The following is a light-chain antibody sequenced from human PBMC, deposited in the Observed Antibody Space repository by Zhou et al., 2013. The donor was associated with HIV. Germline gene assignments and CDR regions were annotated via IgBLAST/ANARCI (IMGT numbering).Light chain of an antibody. Sequence: DIQMTQSPSSLSASVGDRVTITCRASQSISSWLAWYQQKPGKAPKLLIYATSSLHSGVPSRFSGTGFGTDSTLTISSLQPEDIATYYCQQSDSVPITFGQGTRLNIK. V-gene: IGKV1-39*01. CDR2: ATS. CDR1: QSISSW. J-gene: IGKJ5*01. CDR3: QQSDSVPIT.